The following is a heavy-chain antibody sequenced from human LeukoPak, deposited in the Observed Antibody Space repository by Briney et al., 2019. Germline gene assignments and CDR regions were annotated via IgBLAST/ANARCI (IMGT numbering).Heavy chain of an antibody. D-gene: IGHD4-17*01. CDR1: GGSISSGDYY. Sequence: SQTLSLTCTVSGGSISSGDYYWSWIRQPPGKGLEWIGYIYYSGSTYYNPSLKSRVTISVDTSKNQFSLKLSSVTAADTAVYYCARDLGVYGDPREYYYYGMDVWGQGTTVTVSS. V-gene: IGHV4-30-4*08. J-gene: IGHJ6*02. CDR2: IYYSGST. CDR3: ARDLGVYGDPREYYYYGMDV.